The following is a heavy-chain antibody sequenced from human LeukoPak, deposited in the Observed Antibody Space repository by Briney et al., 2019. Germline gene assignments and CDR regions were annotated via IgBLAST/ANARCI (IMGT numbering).Heavy chain of an antibody. J-gene: IGHJ5*02. CDR2: INPNSGGT. V-gene: IGHV1-2*02. Sequence: ASVKVSCKASGYTFTGYYMHWVRQAPGQGLEWMGWINPNSGGTNYAQKFQGRVTMTRDTSISTAYMELSRLRSDDTAVYYCARDFSYCSSTSCPFDPRGQGTLVTVSS. CDR1: GYTFTGYY. D-gene: IGHD2-2*01. CDR3: ARDFSYCSSTSCPFDP.